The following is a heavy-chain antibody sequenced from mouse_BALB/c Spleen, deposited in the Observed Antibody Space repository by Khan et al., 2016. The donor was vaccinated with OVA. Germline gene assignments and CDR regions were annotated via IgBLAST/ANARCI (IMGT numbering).Heavy chain of an antibody. D-gene: IGHD2-3*01. CDR1: GYTFTDYA. CDR3: ARPAYDSYYDY. Sequence: QIQLVQSGPELVRPGVSVKISCKGSGYTFTDYAVHWMKQSHAKSLEWIGIISTYSGNTNYNQKFKGKATMTVDKSSSTAYMELARLTSEDSAIYYCARPAYDSYYDYWGQGTTLTVSS. J-gene: IGHJ2*01. CDR2: ISTYSGNT. V-gene: IGHV1S137*01.